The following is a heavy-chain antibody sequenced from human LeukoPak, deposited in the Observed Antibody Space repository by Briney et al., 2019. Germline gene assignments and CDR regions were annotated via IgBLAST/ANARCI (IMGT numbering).Heavy chain of an antibody. V-gene: IGHV4-39*07. CDR2: IYYSGGT. D-gene: IGHD1-7*01. CDR1: GAFISDRSHY. CDR3: VRDSRINWYYN. J-gene: IGHJ4*02. Sequence: SETLSLTCTVSGAFISDRSHYWGWIRQPPGKGLEWIGTIYYSGGTYYNPSPQSRVSISIDTSKNPFSLSLNSVTAADTAVYFCVRDSRINWYYNWGQGTLVTVSS.